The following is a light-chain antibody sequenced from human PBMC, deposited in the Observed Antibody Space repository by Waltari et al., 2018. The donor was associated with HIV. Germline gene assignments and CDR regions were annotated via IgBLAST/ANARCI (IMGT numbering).Light chain of an antibody. CDR2: MLS. CDR1: GVDSAPAIY. Sequence: QSALAQPASVSGSPRQSIPISYPGAGVDSAPAIYVSWYQQHPGRAPRLIIYMLSRRPSGVSDRFSGSSSGMSATLTISGLQSDDEAHYYCSSYSTITSLYVFGTGTRVTVL. J-gene: IGLJ1*01. V-gene: IGLV2-14*01. CDR3: SSYSTITSLYV.